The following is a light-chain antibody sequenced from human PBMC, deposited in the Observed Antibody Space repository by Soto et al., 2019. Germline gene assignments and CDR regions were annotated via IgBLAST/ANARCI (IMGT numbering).Light chain of an antibody. J-gene: IGKJ4*01. Sequence: IVLTQSPGTLSLSPGERATLSCRASQSISSSYLAWYQQKLGQAPRLLIHSTSSRATGIPDRFSGSGSGTEFTLTISSLQSEDFAVYYCQQYSNWPLTFGGGTKVDIK. CDR1: QSISSSY. CDR3: QQYSNWPLT. CDR2: STS. V-gene: IGKV3-20*01.